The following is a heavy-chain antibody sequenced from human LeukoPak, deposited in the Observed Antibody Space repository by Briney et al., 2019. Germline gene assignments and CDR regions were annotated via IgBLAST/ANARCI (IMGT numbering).Heavy chain of an antibody. CDR3: AKGCCSGGSCCFDI. V-gene: IGHV3-30*02. Sequence: PGGPLRLSCAASGFTFSSYGMHWVRQAPGKGLEWVAFIRYDGSNKYYADSVKGRFTISRDNSKNTLYLQMNSLRAEDTAVYYCAKGCCSGGSCCFDIWGRGTMVTVSS. J-gene: IGHJ3*02. D-gene: IGHD2-15*01. CDR1: GFTFSSYG. CDR2: IRYDGSNK.